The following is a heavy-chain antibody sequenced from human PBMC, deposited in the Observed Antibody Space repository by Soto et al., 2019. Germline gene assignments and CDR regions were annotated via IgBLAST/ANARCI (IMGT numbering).Heavy chain of an antibody. CDR3: AHVVPAGSSSWYGFDY. CDR2: IYLDDDK. D-gene: IGHD6-13*01. V-gene: IGHV2-5*02. Sequence: SGATLLNPTQTLTLTCTFSGFSRSTSGVGVGWIRQPPGKALEWLALIYLDDDKRYSPSLKSRLTIFKDTSKNQVMLTMTDMDPVDTVTYYCAHVVPAGSSSWYGFDYWGQGTLVTVSS. CDR1: GFSRSTSGVG. J-gene: IGHJ4*02.